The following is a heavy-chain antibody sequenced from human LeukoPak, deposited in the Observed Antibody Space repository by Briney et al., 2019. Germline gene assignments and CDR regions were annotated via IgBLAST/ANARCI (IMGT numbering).Heavy chain of an antibody. J-gene: IGHJ3*02. CDR1: GFTFSSYA. D-gene: IGHD5-18*01. CDR2: ISGSGGST. V-gene: IGHV3-23*01. CDR3: AKDYIYGGWGNAFDI. Sequence: GGSLRLSCAASGFTFSSYAMSWVRQAPGKGLEWVSAISGSGGSTYYADSVKGRFTISRDNSKNTLNLQMNSLRAEDTAVYYCAKDYIYGGWGNAFDIWGQGTKVTVSS.